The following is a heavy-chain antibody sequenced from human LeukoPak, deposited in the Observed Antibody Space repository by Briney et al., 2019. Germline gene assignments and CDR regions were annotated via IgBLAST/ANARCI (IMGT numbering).Heavy chain of an antibody. J-gene: IGHJ6*02. CDR3: AREFVVVPAAILYGMDV. V-gene: IGHV4-30-4*02. CDR2: IYYSGST. D-gene: IGHD2-2*01. Sequence: SETLSLTCTVSGGSISSGDYYWSWIRQPPGKGLEWIGYIYYSGSTYYNPSLKSRVTISVDTSKNQFSLKLSSVTAADTAVYYCAREFVVVPAAILYGMDVWGQGTTVTVSS. CDR1: GGSISSGDYY.